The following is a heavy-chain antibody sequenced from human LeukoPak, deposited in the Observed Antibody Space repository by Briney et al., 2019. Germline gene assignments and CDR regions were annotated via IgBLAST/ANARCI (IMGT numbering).Heavy chain of an antibody. CDR2: IYSGGST. Sequence: GGSLRLSCAASGFTVSSNYMGWVRQAPGKGLEWVSVIYSGGSTYYADSVKGRFTISRDNSKNTLYLQMNSLRAEDTAVYYCASHTYYYDSSGYTVYYWGPGTLVTVSS. CDR3: ASHTYYYDSSGYTVYY. D-gene: IGHD3-22*01. CDR1: GFTVSSNY. V-gene: IGHV3-53*01. J-gene: IGHJ4*02.